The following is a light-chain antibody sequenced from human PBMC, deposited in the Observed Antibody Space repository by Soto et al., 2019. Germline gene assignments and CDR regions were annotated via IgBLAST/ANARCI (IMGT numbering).Light chain of an antibody. CDR1: SSNIGSNT. CDR2: SNN. J-gene: IGLJ3*02. V-gene: IGLV1-44*01. CDR3: AAWDDSLNGVV. Sequence: QSVLPQPPSASGTPGQRVTISCSGSSSNIGSNTVNWYQQLPGTAPKLLIYSNNQRPSGVPDRFSGSKSGTSASLAISGLQSEDEADYYCAAWDDSLNGVVFDGGTQLTVL.